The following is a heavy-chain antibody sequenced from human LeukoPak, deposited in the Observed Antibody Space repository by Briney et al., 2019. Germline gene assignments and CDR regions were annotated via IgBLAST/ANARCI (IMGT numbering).Heavy chain of an antibody. Sequence: GGSLRLSCAASGFTVSNNYMSWDRQAPGKGLEWVSIIYSGGTTYYADSVKGRFTISRDKSNNTLYLQMNSLRAEDTAVYYCASHSYGLDYWGQGTLVTVSS. CDR2: IYSGGTT. V-gene: IGHV3-66*01. CDR3: ASHSYGLDY. D-gene: IGHD5-18*01. CDR1: GFTVSNNY. J-gene: IGHJ4*02.